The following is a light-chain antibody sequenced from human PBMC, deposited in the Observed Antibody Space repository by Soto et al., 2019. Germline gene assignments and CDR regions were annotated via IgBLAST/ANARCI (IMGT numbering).Light chain of an antibody. J-gene: IGKJ1*01. CDR2: AAS. CDR1: QSIRNY. Sequence: DIQTTQTPSSLSAHVGARVTIPCRASQSIRNYLNWYQQKPGKAPKLLIYAASSLQSGVPSRFSGSGSGTDFTLTISSLQPEDVATYYCQQSYSTPRTFGQGTKVDIK. CDR3: QQSYSTPRT. V-gene: IGKV1-39*01.